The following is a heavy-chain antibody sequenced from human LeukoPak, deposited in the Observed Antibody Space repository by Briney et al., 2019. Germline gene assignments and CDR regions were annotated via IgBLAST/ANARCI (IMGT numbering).Heavy chain of an antibody. V-gene: IGHV3-53*01. CDR2: IFDGGGT. D-gene: IGHD1-26*01. Sequence: GGSLRLSCAASGFIVSNYYMSWVRQAPGKGLEWVSVIFDGGGTFYSDSVKGRFTVSRDYSKNTLYLQMNSLRAEDTAVYYCASSMYSGSYRNYWGQGTLVTVSS. J-gene: IGHJ4*02. CDR3: ASSMYSGSYRNY. CDR1: GFIVSNYY.